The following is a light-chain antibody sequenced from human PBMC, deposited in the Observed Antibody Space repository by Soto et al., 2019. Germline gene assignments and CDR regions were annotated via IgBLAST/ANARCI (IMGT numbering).Light chain of an antibody. J-gene: IGKJ3*01. CDR3: RQFDYLFS. Sequence: DIQMTQSPSSLSASVGDRVTITCQASQDITDYLNWYQHKPGTPPKLLIYDASKLERGVPSRFSGSGSGTRFVFTISSLQPEDAATYYCRQFDYLFSFGPGTKVDIK. V-gene: IGKV1-33*01. CDR1: QDITDY. CDR2: DAS.